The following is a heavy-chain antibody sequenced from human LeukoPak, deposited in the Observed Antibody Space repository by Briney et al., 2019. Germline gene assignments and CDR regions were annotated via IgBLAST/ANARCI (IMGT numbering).Heavy chain of an antibody. CDR1: GGSISSYY. J-gene: IGHJ6*03. V-gene: IGHV4-4*07. Sequence: SGTLSLTCTVSGGSISSYYWSWIRQPAGKGLEWIGRIYTSGSTNYNPSLKSRVTMSVDTSKNQFSLKLSSVTAADTAVYYCARDGPTPYYDFWSGYMPPYYYYYYMDVWGKGTTVTVSS. CDR3: ARDGPTPYYDFWSGYMPPYYYYYYMDV. CDR2: IYTSGST. D-gene: IGHD3-3*01.